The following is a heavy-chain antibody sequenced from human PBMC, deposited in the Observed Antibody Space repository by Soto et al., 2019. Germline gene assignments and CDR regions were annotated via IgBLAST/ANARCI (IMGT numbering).Heavy chain of an antibody. CDR2: IYHSGST. CDR3: ARDYYGDYVHYYYGMDV. J-gene: IGHJ6*02. D-gene: IGHD4-17*01. Sequence: QVQLQESGPGLVKPSGTLSLTCAVSGGSISSSNWWSWVRQPPGKGLEWIGEIYHSGSTNYNPSLKSRDTISVDKSKNQFSLKLSSVTAADTAVYYCARDYYGDYVHYYYGMDVWGQGTTVTVSS. V-gene: IGHV4-4*02. CDR1: GGSISSSNW.